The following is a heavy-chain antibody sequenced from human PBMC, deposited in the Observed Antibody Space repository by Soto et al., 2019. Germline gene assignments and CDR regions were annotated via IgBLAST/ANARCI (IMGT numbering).Heavy chain of an antibody. Sequence: QVQLVQSGAEVKKPGASVKVSCKASGYTFTSYDINWVRQATGQGLEWMGWMNPNSGNTGYAQKFQGRVTMTRNTSISTAYMELSSLRSEDTAVYYCARVAFLEWLLPLAMDVWGQGTTVTVSS. V-gene: IGHV1-8*01. CDR2: MNPNSGNT. D-gene: IGHD3-3*02. CDR3: ARVAFLEWLLPLAMDV. J-gene: IGHJ6*02. CDR1: GYTFTSYD.